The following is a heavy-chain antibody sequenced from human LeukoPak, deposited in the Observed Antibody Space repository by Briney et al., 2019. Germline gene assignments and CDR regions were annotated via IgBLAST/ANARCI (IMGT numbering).Heavy chain of an antibody. J-gene: IGHJ5*02. V-gene: IGHV4-59*12. CDR2: IYYSGST. CDR1: GGSISSYY. Sequence: PSETLSLTCTVSGGSISSYYWSWIRQPPGKGLEWIGSIYYSGSTYYNPSLKSRVTISVDTSKNQFSLKLSSVTAADTAVYYCARAYDSSGYNWFDPWGQGTLVTVSS. D-gene: IGHD3-22*01. CDR3: ARAYDSSGYNWFDP.